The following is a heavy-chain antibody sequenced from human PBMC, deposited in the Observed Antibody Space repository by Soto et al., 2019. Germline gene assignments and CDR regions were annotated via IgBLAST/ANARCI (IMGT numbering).Heavy chain of an antibody. CDR1: GVTFSSYA. Sequence: GGSLRLSCAASGVTFSSYAMSWVRQAPGKGLGWVSAISGSGGSTYYADSVKGRFTISRDNSKNTLYLQMNSLRAEDTAVYYCAKDSGYSGYSPFDYWGQGTLVTVSS. J-gene: IGHJ4*02. D-gene: IGHD5-12*01. CDR3: AKDSGYSGYSPFDY. CDR2: ISGSGGST. V-gene: IGHV3-23*01.